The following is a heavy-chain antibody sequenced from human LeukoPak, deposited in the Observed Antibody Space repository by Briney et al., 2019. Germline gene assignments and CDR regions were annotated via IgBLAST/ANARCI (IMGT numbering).Heavy chain of an antibody. D-gene: IGHD3-10*01. CDR2: IKQDGSKK. CDR1: GFPFSSYW. Sequence: GGSLRLSCVASGFPFSSYWMTWVRQAPGKGLEWVANIKQDGSKKSYVDSVKGRFTISRDNAKNSLYLQMNSLRAEDTAVYYCARDSGHWGQGTLVTVSS. J-gene: IGHJ4*02. CDR3: ARDSGH. V-gene: IGHV3-7*01.